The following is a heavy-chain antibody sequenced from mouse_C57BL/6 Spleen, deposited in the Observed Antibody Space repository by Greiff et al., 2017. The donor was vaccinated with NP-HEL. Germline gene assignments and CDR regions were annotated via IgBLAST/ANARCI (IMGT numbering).Heavy chain of an antibody. D-gene: IGHD1-1*01. CDR3: ARGGVITTVVANYAMDY. V-gene: IGHV1-52*01. Sequence: VQLQQPGAELVRPGSSVKLSCKASGYTFTSYWMHWVKQRPIQGLEWIGNIDPSDSETHYNQKFKDKATLTVDKSSSTAYMQLSSLTSEDSAVYYCARGGVITTVVANYAMDYWGQGTSVTVSS. CDR2: IDPSDSET. J-gene: IGHJ4*01. CDR1: GYTFTSYW.